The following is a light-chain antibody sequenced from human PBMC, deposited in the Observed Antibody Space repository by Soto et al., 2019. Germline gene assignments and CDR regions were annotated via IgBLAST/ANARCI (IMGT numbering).Light chain of an antibody. CDR2: DAS. CDR1: QSVSSY. J-gene: IGKJ4*01. V-gene: IGKV3-11*01. CDR3: QQRSDWLT. Sequence: EIVLTQSPATLSLSPGQRATLSCRASQSVSSYLAWYQQKPGQAPRLLIYDASTRATGVPARFSGRGSGTDFTLTISSLESEDFAVYYCQQRSDWLTFGGGTKVEIK.